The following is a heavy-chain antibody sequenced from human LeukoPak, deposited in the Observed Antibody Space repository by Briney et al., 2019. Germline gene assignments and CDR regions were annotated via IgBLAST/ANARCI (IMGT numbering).Heavy chain of an antibody. D-gene: IGHD3-22*01. CDR1: GFTFSNAW. CDR2: IKSKTDGGTT. J-gene: IGHJ6*02. Sequence: GGSLRLSCAASGFTFSNAWMSWVRQAPGKGLEGGGRIKSKTDGGTTDYAAPVKGRFTISRDDSKNTLYLQMNSLKTEDTAVYYCTGVITPYYYYGMDVWGQGTTVTVSS. CDR3: TGVITPYYYYGMDV. V-gene: IGHV3-15*01.